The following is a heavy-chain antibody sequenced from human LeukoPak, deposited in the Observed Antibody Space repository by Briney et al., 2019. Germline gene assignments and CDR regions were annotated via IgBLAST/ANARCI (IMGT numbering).Heavy chain of an antibody. CDR2: INPSGGST. J-gene: IGHJ4*02. D-gene: IGHD7-27*01. Sequence: KVSCKASGGTFSSYAISWVRQAPGQGLEWMGIINPSGGSTSYAQKFQGRVTMTRDTSTSTVYMELSSLRSEDTAVYYCARDSPWGGFDYWGQGTLVTVSS. V-gene: IGHV1-46*01. CDR3: ARDSPWGGFDY. CDR1: GGTFSSYA.